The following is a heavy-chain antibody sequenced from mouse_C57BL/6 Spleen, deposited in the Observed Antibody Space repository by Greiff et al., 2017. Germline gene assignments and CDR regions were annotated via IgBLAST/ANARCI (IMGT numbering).Heavy chain of an antibody. CDR3: AGFYYDDEGVYDYAMDY. J-gene: IGHJ4*01. CDR1: GYTFTDYY. Sequence: VQLQQSGAELVRPGASVKLSCKASGYTFTDYYINWVKQRPGQGLEWIARIYPGSGNTYYNEKFKGKATLTAEKSSSTAYMQRRSLTSEDSAVYFCAGFYYDDEGVYDYAMDYWGQGTSVTVSS. CDR2: IYPGSGNT. D-gene: IGHD2-4*01. V-gene: IGHV1-76*01.